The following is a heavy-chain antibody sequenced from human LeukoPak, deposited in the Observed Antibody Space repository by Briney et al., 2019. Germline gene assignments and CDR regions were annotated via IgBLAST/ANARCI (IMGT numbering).Heavy chain of an antibody. J-gene: IGHJ4*02. CDR1: GGTFSSYA. Sequence: VASVKVSCKASGGTFSSYAISWVRQAPGQGLEWMGRIIPIFGRANYAQKFQGRVTITTDESTSTAYMELSSLRSEDTAVYYCATRRYCTNGVCPDYWGQGTLVTVSS. V-gene: IGHV1-69*05. CDR3: ATRRYCTNGVCPDY. D-gene: IGHD2-8*01. CDR2: IIPIFGRA.